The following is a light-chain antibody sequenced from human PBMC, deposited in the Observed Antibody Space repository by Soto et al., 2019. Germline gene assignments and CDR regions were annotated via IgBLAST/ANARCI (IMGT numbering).Light chain of an antibody. CDR2: RNT. CDR1: SSNIGAGYD. J-gene: IGLJ1*01. Sequence: QSVLTQPPSVSGAPGQRVTISCTGSSSNIGAGYDVHWYQQLPGTAPKLLIYRNTNRPSGVPDRFSGSKSGTSASLAITGLQAEDEADYYCQSCDSSLSGSGVFGNGTKFTVL. V-gene: IGLV1-40*01. CDR3: QSCDSSLSGSGV.